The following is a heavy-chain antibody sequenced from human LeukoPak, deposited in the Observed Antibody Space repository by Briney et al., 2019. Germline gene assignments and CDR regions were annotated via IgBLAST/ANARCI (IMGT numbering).Heavy chain of an antibody. CDR2: ISSSSSTI. J-gene: IGHJ4*02. D-gene: IGHD3-22*01. V-gene: IGHV3-48*02. CDR1: GFTFSSYS. Sequence: GGSLRLSCAASGFTFSSYSMNWVRQAPGKGLEWVSYISSSSSTIYYADSVKGRFTISRDNAKNSLYLQMNSLRDGDTAVYYCARESLYYYDSSGYLPFDYWGQGTLVTVSS. CDR3: ARESLYYYDSSGYLPFDY.